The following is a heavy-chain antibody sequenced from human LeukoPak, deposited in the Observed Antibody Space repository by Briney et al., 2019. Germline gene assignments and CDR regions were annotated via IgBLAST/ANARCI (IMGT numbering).Heavy chain of an antibody. Sequence: GASVKVSCKASGYTFTSYYMHWVRQAPGQGLEWMGWINPNSGGTGYSQEFQGRVTMTRDTSITTAYLEINRLGSDDTAVYYCARTTVVNYYFDYWGQGTLVTVSS. J-gene: IGHJ4*02. D-gene: IGHD4-23*01. CDR2: INPNSGGT. V-gene: IGHV1-2*02. CDR3: ARTTVVNYYFDY. CDR1: GYTFTSYY.